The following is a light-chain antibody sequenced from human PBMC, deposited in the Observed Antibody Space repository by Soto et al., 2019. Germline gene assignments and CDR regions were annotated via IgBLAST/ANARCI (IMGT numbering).Light chain of an antibody. CDR3: QQYNNLPYS. J-gene: IGKJ2*03. Sequence: EIVMTQSPATLSVSPGERATLSCRASQSVSSYLAWYQQKPGQAPRLLIYGASTRATGIPARFSGSWSGTEFTLTISSLQSEDFAVYYCQQYNNLPYSFGQGTKLEIK. CDR2: GAS. V-gene: IGKV3-15*01. CDR1: QSVSSY.